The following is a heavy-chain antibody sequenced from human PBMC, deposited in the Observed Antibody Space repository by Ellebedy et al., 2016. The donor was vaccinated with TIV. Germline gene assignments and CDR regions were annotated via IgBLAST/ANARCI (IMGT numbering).Heavy chain of an antibody. CDR2: ISYDGSNK. CDR3: ARVHGPPPARLPDY. J-gene: IGHJ4*02. Sequence: GESLKISXAASGFTFSSYAMHWVRQAPGKGLEWVAVISYDGSNKYYADSVKGRFTISRDNSKNTLYLQMNSLRAEDTAVYYCARVHGPPPARLPDYWGQGTLVTVSS. V-gene: IGHV3-30-3*01. CDR1: GFTFSSYA. D-gene: IGHD6-6*01.